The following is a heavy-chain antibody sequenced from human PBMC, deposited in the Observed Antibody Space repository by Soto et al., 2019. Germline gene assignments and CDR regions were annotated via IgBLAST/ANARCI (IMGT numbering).Heavy chain of an antibody. CDR3: ARDRGTYYYGSGSYYNFDY. CDR2: ISYDGSNK. V-gene: IGHV3-30-3*01. CDR1: GFTFSSYA. J-gene: IGHJ4*02. Sequence: GVSLRLSCAASGFTFSSYAMHWVRQAPGKGLEWVAVISYDGSNKYYADSVKGRFTISRDNSKNTLYLQMNSLRAEDTAVYYCARDRGTYYYGSGSYYNFDYWGQGTLVTVSS. D-gene: IGHD3-10*01.